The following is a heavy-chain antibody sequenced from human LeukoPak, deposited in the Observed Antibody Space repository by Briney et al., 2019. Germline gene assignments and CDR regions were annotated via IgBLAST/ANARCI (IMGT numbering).Heavy chain of an antibody. CDR2: IYYSGST. Sequence: SEALSLTCTVSGGSISSGVYYWSWIRQPPGKGLEWIGCIYYSGSTYYNPSFKSRVTISVDTSKNQFSLKLSSVTAADTAVYYCARGWGLYYDSSGPGAFDIWGQGTMVTVSS. J-gene: IGHJ3*02. CDR1: GGSISSGVYY. CDR3: ARGWGLYYDSSGPGAFDI. V-gene: IGHV4-30-4*01. D-gene: IGHD3-22*01.